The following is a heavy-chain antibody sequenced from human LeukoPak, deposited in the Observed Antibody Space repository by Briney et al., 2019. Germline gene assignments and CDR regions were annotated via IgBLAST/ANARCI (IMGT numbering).Heavy chain of an antibody. CDR3: ARTRELLWFGELGYYFDY. CDR2: IHYSGRI. V-gene: IGHV4-39*07. D-gene: IGHD3-10*01. CDR1: GGSISTSSSS. J-gene: IGHJ4*02. Sequence: SETLSLTCAVSGGSISTSSSSWGWIRQPPGKGLECIGSIHYSGRIYYNPSLKSRVTISVDTSKNQFSLKLSSVTAADTAVYYCARTRELLWFGELGYYFDYWGQGTLVTVSS.